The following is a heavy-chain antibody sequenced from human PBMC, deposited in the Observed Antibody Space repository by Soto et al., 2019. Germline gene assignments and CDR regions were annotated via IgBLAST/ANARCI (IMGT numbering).Heavy chain of an antibody. V-gene: IGHV4-31*03. Sequence: QVQLQESGPGLVKPSQTLSLTCTVSGGSISNGAFYWTWIRQHPGKGLEWIGYIYYSGDTQYNPSLKSRLTRSLDTSKNQFSLKLNSVTAADTAVYYCARVESASWFDYWGQGTLVTVSS. CDR3: ARVESASWFDY. J-gene: IGHJ4*02. CDR1: GGSISNGAFY. CDR2: IYYSGDT. D-gene: IGHD2-2*01.